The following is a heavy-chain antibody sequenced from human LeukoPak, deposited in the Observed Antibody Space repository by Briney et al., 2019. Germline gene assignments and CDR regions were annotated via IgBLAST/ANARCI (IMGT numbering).Heavy chain of an antibody. Sequence: GGSLRLSCAASGFTVSSNYMTWVRQAPGKGLEWVSLIYSGGSTFYADSVKGRFTISRDNSKNTLYLQVNSLRTEDTAVYYCAAAVTGRESRNNYLDYWGRGTLVTVSS. CDR2: IYSGGST. D-gene: IGHD6-19*01. CDR3: AAAVTGRESRNNYLDY. CDR1: GFTVSSNY. V-gene: IGHV3-66*01. J-gene: IGHJ4*02.